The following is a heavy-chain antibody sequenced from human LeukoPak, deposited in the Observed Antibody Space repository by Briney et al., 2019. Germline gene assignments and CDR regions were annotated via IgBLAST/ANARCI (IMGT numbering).Heavy chain of an antibody. CDR2: ISYDGSNE. D-gene: IGHD3-10*01. V-gene: IGHV3-30*04. CDR1: GFTFSSYA. CDR3: AKGTDFGP. Sequence: GGSLRLSCAASGFTFSSYAMHWVRQAPGKGLEWVTFISYDGSNEYYADSVKGRFTISRDNSKNTLYLQMNSLRAEDTAVYYCAKGTDFGPWGQGTLVTVSS. J-gene: IGHJ4*02.